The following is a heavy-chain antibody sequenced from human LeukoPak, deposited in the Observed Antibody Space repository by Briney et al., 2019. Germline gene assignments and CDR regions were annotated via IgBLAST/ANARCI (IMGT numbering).Heavy chain of an antibody. CDR2: ISSSGTT. Sequence: PSETLSLTCSVSGGFLSSHFWSWVRQSPERGLEWIAYISSSGTTNYNPSFRSRVTISLDTPKNQLSPMLSSVTDADTAIYYCVRHFCTSATCYAFSHWGQGTLVTVSS. D-gene: IGHD2-2*01. CDR3: VRHFCTSATCYAFSH. J-gene: IGHJ4*02. CDR1: GGFLSSHF. V-gene: IGHV4-59*08.